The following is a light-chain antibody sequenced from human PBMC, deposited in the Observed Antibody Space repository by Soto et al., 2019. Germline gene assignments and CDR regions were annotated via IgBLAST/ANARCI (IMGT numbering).Light chain of an antibody. CDR2: AAS. CDR3: QHYGDSPFT. Sequence: EIVLTQSPGTLSLSPGEGATLSCRASQTVTVNSLAWYQQTPGQTPRLLIYAASTRDTGIPDRFNGSGSGTDFVLTISRLEPEDFAMYYCQHYGDSPFTFGPGTKVDI. CDR1: QTVTVNS. V-gene: IGKV3-20*01. J-gene: IGKJ3*01.